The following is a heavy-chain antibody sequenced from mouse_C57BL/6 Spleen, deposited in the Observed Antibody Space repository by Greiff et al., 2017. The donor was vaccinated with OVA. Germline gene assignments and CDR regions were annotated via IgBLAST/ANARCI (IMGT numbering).Heavy chain of an antibody. CDR2: INPNNGGT. CDR1: GYTFTDYY. J-gene: IGHJ2*01. D-gene: IGHD1-1*02. CDR3: ARSLYYYGVSQVGDYFDY. Sequence: EVQLQQSGPELVKPGASVKISCKASGYTFTDYYMNWVKQSHGKSLEWIGDINPNNGGTSYNQKFKGKATLTVDKSSSTAYMELRSLTSEDSAVYYCARSLYYYGVSQVGDYFDYWGKGTTLTVSS. V-gene: IGHV1-26*01.